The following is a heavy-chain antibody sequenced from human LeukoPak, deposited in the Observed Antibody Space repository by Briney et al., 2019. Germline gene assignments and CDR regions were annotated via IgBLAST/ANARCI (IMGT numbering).Heavy chain of an antibody. J-gene: IGHJ4*02. CDR2: INPNSGGT. CDR1: GYTFTGYY. V-gene: IGHV1-2*02. CDR3: AAISTPTKRRAYHFDS. Sequence: ASVKVSCKASGYTFTGYYMHWVRQAPGHGLEWMGWINPNSGGTNYAQKFQGRVTMTRDTSISTAYMELSSLTSDDTAVYYCAAISTPTKRRAYHFDSWGQGTLVTVSS.